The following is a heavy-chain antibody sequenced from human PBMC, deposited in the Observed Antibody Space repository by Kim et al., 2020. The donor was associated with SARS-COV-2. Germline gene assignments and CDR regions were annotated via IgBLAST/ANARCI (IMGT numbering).Heavy chain of an antibody. J-gene: IGHJ4*02. D-gene: IGHD2-15*01. CDR2: IYYSGST. CDR1: GGSISSGGYY. Sequence: SETLSLTCTVSGGSISSGGYYWSWIRQHPGKGLEWIGYIYYSGSTYYNPSLKSRVTISVDTSKNQFSLKLSSVTAADTAVYYCARDRKGYCSGGSCYSDFFDYWGQGTLVTVSS. CDR3: ARDRKGYCSGGSCYSDFFDY. V-gene: IGHV4-31*03.